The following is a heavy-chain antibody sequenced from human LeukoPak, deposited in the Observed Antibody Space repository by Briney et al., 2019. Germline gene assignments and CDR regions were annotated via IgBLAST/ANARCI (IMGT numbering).Heavy chain of an antibody. D-gene: IGHD6-25*01. Sequence: GESLKISCKGSGYTFINYWIAWVRQMPGKGLEWMGIIHPSDSDTRYSPSFQGQVTISVDKSINTAYLQWSGLKASDTAMYYCARRGLGWQRDYFDYWGQGTLVTVSS. V-gene: IGHV5-51*01. CDR1: GYTFINYW. J-gene: IGHJ4*02. CDR2: IHPSDSDT. CDR3: ARRGLGWQRDYFDY.